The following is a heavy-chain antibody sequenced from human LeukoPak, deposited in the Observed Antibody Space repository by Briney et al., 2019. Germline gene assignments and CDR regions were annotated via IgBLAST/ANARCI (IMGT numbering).Heavy chain of an antibody. D-gene: IGHD6-19*01. CDR1: GFTFSSSW. J-gene: IGHJ4*02. CDR3: ARDRGGSGPTTTDY. CDR2: INSDGSST. V-gene: IGHV3-74*01. Sequence: QPGGSLRLSCAASGFTFSSSWMHWVRQAPGKGLEWVSRINSDGSSTIYADSVKGRFTISRDNAKKTLYLQLNSLRAEDTAVYYCARDRGGSGPTTTDYWGQGTLVTVSS.